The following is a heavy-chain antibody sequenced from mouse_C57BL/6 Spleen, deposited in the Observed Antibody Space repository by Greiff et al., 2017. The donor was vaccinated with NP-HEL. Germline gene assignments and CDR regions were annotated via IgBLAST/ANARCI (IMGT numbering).Heavy chain of an antibody. CDR1: GYSITSGYY. Sequence: EVKLMESGPGLVKPSQSLSLTCSVTGYSITSGYYWNWIRQFPGNKLEWMGYISYDGSNNYNPSLKNRISITRDTSKNQFFLKLNSVTTEDTATYYCAREGVYGKGFDYWGQGTTLTVSS. CDR3: AREGVYGKGFDY. J-gene: IGHJ2*01. V-gene: IGHV3-6*01. CDR2: ISYDGSN. D-gene: IGHD2-1*01.